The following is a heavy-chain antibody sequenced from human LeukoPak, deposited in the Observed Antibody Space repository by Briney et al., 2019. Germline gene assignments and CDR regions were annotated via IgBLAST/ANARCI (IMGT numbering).Heavy chain of an antibody. J-gene: IGHJ4*02. CDR3: ARDQGGGATDFDY. V-gene: IGHV1-2*02. Sequence: ASVKVSCKASGYTFNVYYIRWVRQAPGQGLEGMGWINPNSGGTNYAQKFQGRVTLTRDTSISTVYMELSRLTSDDTAVYYCARDQGGGATDFDYWGQGTLVTVSS. CDR2: INPNSGGT. CDR1: GYTFNVYY. D-gene: IGHD1-26*01.